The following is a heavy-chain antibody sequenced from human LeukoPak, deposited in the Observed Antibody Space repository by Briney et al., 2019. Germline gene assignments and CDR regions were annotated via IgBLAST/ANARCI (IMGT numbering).Heavy chain of an antibody. Sequence: GASLQISCQGSGSSFTSYWIGWVRQLPGKGLEWMGIIYPGDSDTRYSPSFQGQVTISADKSISTAYLQWSSLKASDTAMYYCARREEGYCSGGSCYAYYFDYWGQGTLVTVSS. D-gene: IGHD2-15*01. V-gene: IGHV5-51*01. CDR2: IYPGDSDT. J-gene: IGHJ4*02. CDR3: ARREEGYCSGGSCYAYYFDY. CDR1: GSSFTSYW.